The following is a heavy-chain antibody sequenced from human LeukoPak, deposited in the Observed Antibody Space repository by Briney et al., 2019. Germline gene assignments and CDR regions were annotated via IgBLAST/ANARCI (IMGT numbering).Heavy chain of an antibody. D-gene: IGHD3-3*01. CDR3: ARTTFWSGYYALYYYYGMDV. CDR1: GYTFTSYY. Sequence: ASVKVSCTASGYTFTSYYMHWVRQAPGQGLEWMGWMNPNSGNTGYAQKFQGRVTMTRNTSISTAYMELSSLRSEDTAVYYCARTTFWSGYYALYYYYGMDVWGQGTTVTVSS. J-gene: IGHJ6*02. V-gene: IGHV1-8*02. CDR2: MNPNSGNT.